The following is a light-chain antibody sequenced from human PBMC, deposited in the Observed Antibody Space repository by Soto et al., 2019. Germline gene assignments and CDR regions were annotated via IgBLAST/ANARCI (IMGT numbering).Light chain of an antibody. CDR1: QRFSSY. Sequence: EIVVTQSPATLSLSPGERATLSCRASQRFSSYLSCYQHKPGQAARRLIYDAANRATGITARFSGSGSGTNFTLTIISLEPEDFAVYYCQQRSNWPPLTFGQGTRLEIK. CDR2: DAA. CDR3: QQRSNWPPLT. V-gene: IGKV3-11*01. J-gene: IGKJ5*01.